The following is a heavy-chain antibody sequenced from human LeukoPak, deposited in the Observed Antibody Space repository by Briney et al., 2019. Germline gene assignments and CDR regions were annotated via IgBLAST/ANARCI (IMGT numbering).Heavy chain of an antibody. CDR1: GFTFSTYG. CDR3: AKGGAVSSKSITMVRGTRRYYYYMDV. J-gene: IGHJ6*03. D-gene: IGHD3-10*01. V-gene: IGHV3-23*01. Sequence: GGTLRLPCAASGFTFSTYGMTWVRQAPGKALEGVSGMSDSGINTYYAVSARGRFTISRDNSKNTLYLQMNSLRAEDTAVYYCAKGGAVSSKSITMVRGTRRYYYYMDVWGKGTTVTISS. CDR2: MSDSGINT.